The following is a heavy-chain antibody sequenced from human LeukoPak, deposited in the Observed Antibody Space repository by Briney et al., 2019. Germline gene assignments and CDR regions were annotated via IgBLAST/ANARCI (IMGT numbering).Heavy chain of an antibody. CDR2: IIAGNGNT. Sequence: ASVKVPCKASGYTFTTYGIHWVRQAPGQKFEWMGWIIAGNGNTKYSQNFQGRLTITRDTSASTAYMELISLKSEDTAVYYCARGRVYGDYVIDWFDPWGQGTLVTVSS. CDR1: GYTFTTYG. J-gene: IGHJ5*02. CDR3: ARGRVYGDYVIDWFDP. D-gene: IGHD4-17*01. V-gene: IGHV1-3*01.